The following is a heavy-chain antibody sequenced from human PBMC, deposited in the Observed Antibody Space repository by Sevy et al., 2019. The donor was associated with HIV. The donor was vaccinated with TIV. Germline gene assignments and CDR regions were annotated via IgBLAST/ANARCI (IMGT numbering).Heavy chain of an antibody. Sequence: ASMKVSCKASGYTLTGYYVHWLRQAPGQGLEWMGWINPKTGGTYFAKKFQDRVTMTTGTSITTAYMELSGLRFDDTAVYYCARMGDYFDTSGYYPLKYWGQGTLVTVSS. J-gene: IGHJ4*02. CDR1: GYTLTGYY. D-gene: IGHD3-22*01. V-gene: IGHV1-2*02. CDR2: INPKTGGT. CDR3: ARMGDYFDTSGYYPLKY.